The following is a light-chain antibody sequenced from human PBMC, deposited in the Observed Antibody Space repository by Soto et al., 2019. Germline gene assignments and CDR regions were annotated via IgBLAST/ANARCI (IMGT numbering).Light chain of an antibody. Sequence: EIVMTQSPATLSVSPGERATLSCRASQSVSSNLAWYQQKPGQAPRLLIYDASNRATGIPARFSGSESGTDFTLTISSLEPEDFAVYYCQQRSNWPITFGQGTRLEIK. CDR3: QQRSNWPIT. CDR1: QSVSSN. CDR2: DAS. V-gene: IGKV3-11*01. J-gene: IGKJ5*01.